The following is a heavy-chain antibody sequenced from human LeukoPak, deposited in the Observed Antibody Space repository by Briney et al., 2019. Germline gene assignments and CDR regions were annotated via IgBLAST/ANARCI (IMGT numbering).Heavy chain of an antibody. J-gene: IGHJ4*02. CDR2: ISNNGGYT. CDR1: GFTFSTYW. CDR3: AKQLGYCSDGSCYFPY. Sequence: GGSLRLSCSASGFTFSTYWRSWVRQAPGKGLEWVSAISNNGGYTYYADSVQGRFTISRDNSKSTLCLQMNSLRAEDTAVYYCAKQLGYCSDGSCYFPYWGQGTLVTVSS. V-gene: IGHV3-23*01. D-gene: IGHD2-15*01.